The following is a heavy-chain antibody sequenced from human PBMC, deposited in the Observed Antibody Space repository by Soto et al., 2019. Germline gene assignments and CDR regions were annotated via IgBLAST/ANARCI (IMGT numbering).Heavy chain of an antibody. CDR1: GFTFSSYA. CDR3: AKKEDIVVAVAATGFDY. V-gene: IGHV3-23*01. D-gene: IGHD2-15*01. Sequence: GGSLRLSCAASGFTFSSYAMSWVRQAPGKGLEWVSAISGSGGSTYYADSVKGRFTISRDNSKNTLYLQMNSLRAEDTAVYYCAKKEDIVVAVAATGFDYWGQGTLVTVSS. CDR2: ISGSGGST. J-gene: IGHJ4*02.